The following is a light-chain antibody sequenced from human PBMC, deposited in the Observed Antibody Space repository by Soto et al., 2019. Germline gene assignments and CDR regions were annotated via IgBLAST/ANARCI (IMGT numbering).Light chain of an antibody. CDR2: KAS. J-gene: IGKJ3*01. CDR1: QSISSW. CDR3: QQYNSYLFT. Sequence: DIQMTQSPSTLSASVGDRVTITCRASQSISSWLAWYQQKPGKAPKILIYKASSLESGVPSRFSGSGSGTEFTLAISSLQPDDFSTYYCQQYNSYLFTFGPGTKVYIK. V-gene: IGKV1-5*03.